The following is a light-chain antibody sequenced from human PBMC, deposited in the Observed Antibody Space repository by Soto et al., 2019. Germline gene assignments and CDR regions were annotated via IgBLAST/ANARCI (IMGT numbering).Light chain of an antibody. CDR3: QQYNNWPST. V-gene: IGKV3-15*01. J-gene: IGKJ2*01. CDR2: GAS. CDR1: QSVSSN. Sequence: EIVMTQSPATLAVSPGERAALSCRASQSVSSNFAWYQQKPGQAPRLLIDGASSRATGTPARFSGSGSGTEFTLTISRLQSEDFAVYYCQQYNNWPSTFGLGTKLEMK.